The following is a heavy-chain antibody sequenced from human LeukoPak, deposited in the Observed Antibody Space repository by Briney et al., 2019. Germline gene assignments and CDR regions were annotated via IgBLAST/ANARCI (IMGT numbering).Heavy chain of an antibody. D-gene: IGHD2-2*01. Sequence: SSETLSLTCTVSGGSISSSSYYWGWIRQPPGKGLEWIGSIYYSGSTYYNPSLKSRVTISVDTSKNQFSLKLSPVTAADTAVYYCARQLGYCSSTSCYADKVDYWGQGTLVTVSS. J-gene: IGHJ4*02. V-gene: IGHV4-39*01. CDR1: GGSISSSSYY. CDR2: IYYSGST. CDR3: ARQLGYCSSTSCYADKVDY.